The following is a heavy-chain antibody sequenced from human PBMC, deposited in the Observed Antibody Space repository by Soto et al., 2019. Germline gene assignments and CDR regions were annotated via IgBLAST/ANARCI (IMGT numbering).Heavy chain of an antibody. CDR1: GFTFSSYG. J-gene: IGHJ4*02. CDR2: IWYDGSNK. Sequence: QVQLVESGGGVVQPGRSLRLSCAASGFTFSSYGMHWVRQAPGKGLEWVAVIWYDGSNKYYADSVKGRFTISRDNSKNTLYLQVNGLRADDTAVYYCAIHLTYWGQGTLVTVSS. CDR3: AIHLTY. V-gene: IGHV3-33*01.